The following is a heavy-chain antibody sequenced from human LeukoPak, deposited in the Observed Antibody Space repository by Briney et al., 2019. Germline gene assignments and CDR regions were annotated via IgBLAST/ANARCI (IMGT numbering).Heavy chain of an antibody. V-gene: IGHV1-69*06. J-gene: IGHJ6*03. CDR2: IIPIFGTA. D-gene: IGHD5-12*01. CDR3: ARDRGYSGRVPRPRGGYYYYMDV. Sequence: SVKVSCKASGYTFTGYYMHWVRQAPGQGLEWMGGIIPIFGTANYAQKFQGRVTITADKSTSTAYMELSSLRSEDTAVYYCARDRGYSGRVPRPRGGYYYYMDVWGKGTTVTVSS. CDR1: GYTFTGYY.